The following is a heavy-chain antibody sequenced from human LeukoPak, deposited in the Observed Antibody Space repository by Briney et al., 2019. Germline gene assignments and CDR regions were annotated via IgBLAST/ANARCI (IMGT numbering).Heavy chain of an antibody. CDR3: ARRGRRFGANPG. CDR2: IYYSGST. CDR1: GGSISSSSYY. Sequence: SETLSLTCTVSGGSISSSSYYWGWIRQPPGKGLEWVGSIYYSGSTYYNPSLKSRVTISVDTSKKQFSLKLSSVTAADTAVYYCARRGRRFGANPGWGQGTLVTVSS. D-gene: IGHD3-3*01. J-gene: IGHJ4*02. V-gene: IGHV4-39*01.